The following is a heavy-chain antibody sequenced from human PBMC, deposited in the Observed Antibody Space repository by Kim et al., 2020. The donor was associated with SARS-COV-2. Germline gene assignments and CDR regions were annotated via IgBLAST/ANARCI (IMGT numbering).Heavy chain of an antibody. CDR2: IYSGGTT. V-gene: IGHV3-53*01. D-gene: IGHD3-16*02. CDR3: ARDRNDNVWGSYHL. CDR1: GFTVSSNY. Sequence: GGSLRLSCAASGFTVSSNYMIWVRQAPGKGLEWVSVIYSGGTTYYADSVKGRFTISRDNSKNTVYLQMNSLRAEDTAVYYCARDRNDNVWGSYHLWGQGTLVTVSS. J-gene: IGHJ4*02.